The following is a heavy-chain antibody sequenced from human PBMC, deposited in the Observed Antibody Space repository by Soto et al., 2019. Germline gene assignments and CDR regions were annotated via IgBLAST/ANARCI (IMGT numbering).Heavy chain of an antibody. CDR3: ARRLYYDSSGFEGGGMDV. CDR2: TYHSGNP. CDR1: GDTISTGGYT. Sequence: SETLSLTCDVSGDTISTGGYTWAWIRQPPGKALEWIGHTYHSGNPYYNPSLKSRVTISVDTSKNQFSLKLSSVTAADTAVYYCARRLYYDSSGFEGGGMDVWGQGTTVTVSX. D-gene: IGHD3-22*01. J-gene: IGHJ6*02. V-gene: IGHV4-30-2*03.